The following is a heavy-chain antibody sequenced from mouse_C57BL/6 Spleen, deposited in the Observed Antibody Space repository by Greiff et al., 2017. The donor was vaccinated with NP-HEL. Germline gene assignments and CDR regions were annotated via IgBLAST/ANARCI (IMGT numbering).Heavy chain of an antibody. CDR1: GFTFTSYW. CDR2: IHPNSGST. J-gene: IGHJ2*01. CDR3: AGMESNGAFDY. Sequence: VQLQQPGAELVKPGASVKLSCTASGFTFTSYWMHWVKQRPGQGLEWIGMIHPNSGSTYYNEKFKSKVTLTVDKSSSTAYMQLSSLKSEDSAVYYCAGMESNGAFDYWGQGTTLTVSS. V-gene: IGHV1-64*01. D-gene: IGHD2-10*02.